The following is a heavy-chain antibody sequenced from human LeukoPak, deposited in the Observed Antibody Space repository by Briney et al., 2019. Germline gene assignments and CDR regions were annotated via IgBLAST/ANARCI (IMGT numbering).Heavy chain of an antibody. D-gene: IGHD3-22*01. CDR1: GASLISYY. CDR2: IYYNGSP. Sequence: PLETLSLTCTVSGASLISYYWNWVRQPPGKGLEWIGYIYYNGSPNYNPSLKSRVTISQDTSKNQFSLKLTSVTAADTAVYYCARDSRSYERSGYYHFDYWGQGSLVTVSS. V-gene: IGHV4-59*01. J-gene: IGHJ4*02. CDR3: ARDSRSYERSGYYHFDY.